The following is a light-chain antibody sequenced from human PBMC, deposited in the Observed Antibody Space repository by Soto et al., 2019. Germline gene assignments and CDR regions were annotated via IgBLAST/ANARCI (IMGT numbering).Light chain of an antibody. Sequence: EIVLTQSPAILSVSPGERATLSCRASQSISRSLAWYQQKPGQAPRLLISDASTRATGIPARFSGSGSGTDSTLTISSLQPEDFATYYCQQSYSTLTFGGGTKVDIK. CDR2: DAS. J-gene: IGKJ4*01. V-gene: IGKV3-15*01. CDR3: QQSYSTLT. CDR1: QSISRS.